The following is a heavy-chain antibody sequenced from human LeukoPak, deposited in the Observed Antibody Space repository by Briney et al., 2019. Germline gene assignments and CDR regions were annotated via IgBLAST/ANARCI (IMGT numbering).Heavy chain of an antibody. D-gene: IGHD2-2*01. V-gene: IGHV4-59*12. CDR2: IYYSGST. J-gene: IGHJ3*02. Sequence: KPSETLSLTCTVSGGSISRYYWSWIRQPPGKGLEWIGYIYYSGSTDYNPSLKSRVTMSVDTSKNQFSLKLSSVTAADTAVYYCAREAFGCSSTSCYPKAFDIWGQGTMVTVSS. CDR1: GGSISRYY. CDR3: AREAFGCSSTSCYPKAFDI.